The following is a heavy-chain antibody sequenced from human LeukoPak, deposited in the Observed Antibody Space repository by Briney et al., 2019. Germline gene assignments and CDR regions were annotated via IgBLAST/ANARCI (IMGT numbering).Heavy chain of an antibody. CDR1: GFTFTGYY. V-gene: IGHV1-2*02. CDR2: INPNSGGT. Sequence: GGSLKLSCAASGFTFTGYYMHWVRQAPGQGLEWMASINPNSGGTNYAQKVQGRVTLTRDTSISTAYMDLSRLRSDDTAVYYCAREYYTSSFDYWGQGTLVTVSS. D-gene: IGHD3-10*01. J-gene: IGHJ4*02. CDR3: AREYYTSSFDY.